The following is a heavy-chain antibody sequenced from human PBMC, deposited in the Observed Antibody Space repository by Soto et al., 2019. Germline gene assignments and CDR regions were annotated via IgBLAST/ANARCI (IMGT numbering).Heavy chain of an antibody. Sequence: WVRQAPGQGLEWMGRTYYRSKWYNDYAVSVKSRISINPDTSKNQFSLQLNSVTPEDTAVYYCARGHGDWFDPWGQGTLVTVSS. CDR2: TYYRSKWYN. D-gene: IGHD4-17*01. CDR3: ARGHGDWFDP. V-gene: IGHV6-1*01. J-gene: IGHJ5*02.